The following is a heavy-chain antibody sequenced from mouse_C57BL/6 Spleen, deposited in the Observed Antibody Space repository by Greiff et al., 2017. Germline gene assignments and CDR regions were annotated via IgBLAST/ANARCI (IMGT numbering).Heavy chain of an antibody. J-gene: IGHJ1*03. D-gene: IGHD1-1*01. CDR1: GYTFTSYW. CDR3: ARGHCYGSSYWYFDV. Sequence: QVQLQQPGAELVRPGTSVKLSCKASGYTFTSYWMHWVKQRPGQGLEWIGVIDPSDSYTNYNQKFKGKATLTVDTSSSAAYMQLSSLTSGDSAVYYCARGHCYGSSYWYFDVWGTGTTVTVSS. V-gene: IGHV1-59*01. CDR2: IDPSDSYT.